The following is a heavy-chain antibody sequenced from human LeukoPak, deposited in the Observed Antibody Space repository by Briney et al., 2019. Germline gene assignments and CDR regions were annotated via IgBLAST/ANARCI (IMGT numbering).Heavy chain of an antibody. CDR3: ARGSNWLDP. D-gene: IGHD6-6*01. Sequence: SETLSLTCTVSGASINNYYWSWIRQPPGKGLEWIGHIYYSGSTNYNASLKSRVTISKDTSKNQISLRLTSVTAADTAVYHCARGSNWLDPWGQGTLVTVSS. CDR1: GASINNYY. J-gene: IGHJ5*02. V-gene: IGHV4-59*01. CDR2: IYYSGST.